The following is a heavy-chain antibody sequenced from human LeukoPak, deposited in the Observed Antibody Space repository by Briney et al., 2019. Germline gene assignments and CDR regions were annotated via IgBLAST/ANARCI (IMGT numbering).Heavy chain of an antibody. CDR2: IYYSGNS. CDR1: GGSISTYY. V-gene: IGHV4-59*01. Sequence: SETLSLTCTVSGGSISTYYWGWIRQPPGKGLEWIGYIYYSGNSNYNPSLKSRVTISVDTSKNQFSLKLSSVTAADTAVYYCAGLGASGNGYLSWFDPWGQGTLVTVSS. J-gene: IGHJ5*02. CDR3: AGLGASGNGYLSWFDP. D-gene: IGHD3-22*01.